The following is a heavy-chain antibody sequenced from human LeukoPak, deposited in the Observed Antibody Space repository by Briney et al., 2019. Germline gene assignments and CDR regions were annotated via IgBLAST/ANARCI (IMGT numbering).Heavy chain of an antibody. CDR2: IYYSGST. D-gene: IGHD3-3*01. Sequence: PSETLSLTCTVSGGSISSSSYYWGWIRQPPGTGLEWIGSIYYSGSTNYNPSLKSRVTISVDTSKNQFSLKLSSVTAADTAVYYCARNIDFWAPEDYYYYYMDVWGKGTTVTVSS. J-gene: IGHJ6*03. V-gene: IGHV4-39*07. CDR1: GGSISSSSYY. CDR3: ARNIDFWAPEDYYYYYMDV.